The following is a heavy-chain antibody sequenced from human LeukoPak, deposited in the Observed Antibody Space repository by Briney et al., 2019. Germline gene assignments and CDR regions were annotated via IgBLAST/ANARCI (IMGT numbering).Heavy chain of an antibody. D-gene: IGHD6-13*01. V-gene: IGHV3-53*01. CDR1: GFIVSTNY. Sequence: GGSLRLSCAASGFIVSTNYMSWVRQAPGKGLEWVSVIYSGGSTFYADSVKGRFIISRDKSKNTLYLQMNSLRAEDTAVYYCAKSRHSSSWYFGRYYFDYWGQGTLVTVSS. J-gene: IGHJ4*02. CDR2: IYSGGST. CDR3: AKSRHSSSWYFGRYYFDY.